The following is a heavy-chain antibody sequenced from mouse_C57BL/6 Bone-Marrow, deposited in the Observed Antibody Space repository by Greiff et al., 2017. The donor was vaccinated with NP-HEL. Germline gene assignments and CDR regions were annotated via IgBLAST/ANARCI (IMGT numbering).Heavy chain of an antibody. CDR1: GFNIKNTY. CDR3: ARGFTTVVAEYYCDY. CDR2: IDPANGNT. Sequence: VQLQQSVAELVRPGASVKLSCTASGFNIKNTYMHWVKQRPEQGLEWIGRIDPANGNTKYAPKFQGKATITADPSSNTAYLQLSSLTSEDTAIYYCARGFTTVVAEYYCDYWGQGTTLTVSS. V-gene: IGHV14-3*01. J-gene: IGHJ2*01. D-gene: IGHD1-1*01.